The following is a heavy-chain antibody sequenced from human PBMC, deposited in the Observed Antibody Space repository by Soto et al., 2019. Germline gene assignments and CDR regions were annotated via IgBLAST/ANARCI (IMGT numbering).Heavy chain of an antibody. V-gene: IGHV3-23*01. CDR1: GFTFSSYA. CDR3: AEARIAVAGNPNY. J-gene: IGHJ4*02. Sequence: GGSLRLSCAASGFTFSSYAMSRVRQAPGKGLGWVSAISGSGGSTYYADSVKGRFTISRDNSKNTLYLQMNSLRAEDTAVYYCAEARIAVAGNPNYWGQGTLVTVSS. D-gene: IGHD6-19*01. CDR2: ISGSGGST.